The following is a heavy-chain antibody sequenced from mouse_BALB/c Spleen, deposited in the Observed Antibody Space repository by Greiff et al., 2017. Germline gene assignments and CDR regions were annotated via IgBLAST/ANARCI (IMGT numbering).Heavy chain of an antibody. CDR1: GFSLTSYG. Sequence: VQVVESGPGLVAPSQSLSITCTVSGFSLTSYGVHWVRQTPGKGLEWLGVIWAGGSTNYNSALMSRLSISKDNSKCQVFLKMNSLQTYDTAMYYCATYGNSDALDYWGQGTSVTVSS. V-gene: IGHV2-9*02. CDR3: ATYGNSDALDY. CDR2: IWAGGST. J-gene: IGHJ4*01. D-gene: IGHD2-1*01.